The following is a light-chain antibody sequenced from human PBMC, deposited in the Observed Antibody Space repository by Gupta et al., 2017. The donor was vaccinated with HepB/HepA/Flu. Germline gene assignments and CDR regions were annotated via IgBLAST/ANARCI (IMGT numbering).Light chain of an antibody. V-gene: IGKV3-15*01. J-gene: IGKJ1*01. CDR2: GAS. Sequence: IVMTQSPATLSVSPGERFSLSCRDSQSIMDSVAWYQQKPGQSPRLIISGASNRARGTTDRFSGSGDGKDFTLNSSSRQYEDCAVYYRQQDYDWWTFGQGTKVEIK. CDR3: QQDYDWWT. CDR1: QSIMDS.